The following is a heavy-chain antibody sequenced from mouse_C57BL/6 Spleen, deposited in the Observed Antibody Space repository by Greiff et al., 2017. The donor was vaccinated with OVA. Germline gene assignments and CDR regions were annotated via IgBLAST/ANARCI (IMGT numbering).Heavy chain of an antibody. D-gene: IGHD1-1*01. V-gene: IGHV1-67*01. CDR1: GYTITDYA. CDR2: ISTYYGDA. CDR3: ARLDTTVVAKYFDV. Sequence: QGQLKQSGPELVRPGVSVKIFCKGSGYTITDYAMHWVKQSHAKSLEWIGVISTYYGDASYNQKFKDKATMTVDKSSSTAYMELARLTSEDSAVYYCARLDTTVVAKYFDVWGTGTTVTVSS. J-gene: IGHJ1*03.